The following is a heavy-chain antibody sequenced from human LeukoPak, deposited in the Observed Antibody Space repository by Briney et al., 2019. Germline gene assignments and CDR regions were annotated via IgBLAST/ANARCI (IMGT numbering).Heavy chain of an antibody. Sequence: SETLSLTCTVSGVSISSGSYYWGWVRQPPGKGLEYIGTIFYSGSTYYNPSLKSRVTMSVDTSKNHFSLKLSSVTAADTAVFYCARLTFFTYYYDSSDYKGFYFDYWGQGTLVTVSS. V-gene: IGHV4-39*02. CDR2: IFYSGST. J-gene: IGHJ4*02. CDR3: ARLTFFTYYYDSSDYKGFYFDY. CDR1: GVSISSGSYY. D-gene: IGHD3-22*01.